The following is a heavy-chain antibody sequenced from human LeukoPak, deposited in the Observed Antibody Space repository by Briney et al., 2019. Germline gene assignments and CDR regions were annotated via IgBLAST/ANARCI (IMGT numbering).Heavy chain of an antibody. CDR1: GYRFTSYW. V-gene: IGHV5-51*01. Sequence: GASLKISFKGSGYRFTSYWIGWVRQMRGKGLEWMGIIYPGDSDTRYSPSFQGQVTISADKSISTAYLQWSSLKASDTAMYYCARSGSLGTFDIWGQGTMVTVSS. CDR2: IYPGDSDT. J-gene: IGHJ3*02. CDR3: ARSGSLGTFDI. D-gene: IGHD1-26*01.